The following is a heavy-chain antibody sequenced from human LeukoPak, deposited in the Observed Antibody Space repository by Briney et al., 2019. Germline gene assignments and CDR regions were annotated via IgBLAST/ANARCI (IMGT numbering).Heavy chain of an antibody. J-gene: IGHJ5*02. Sequence: ASETLSLTCTVSGGSISSSSYYWGWIRQPPGKGLEWIGTIYYSGSTYYNPSLKSRVTISVHTSKNQFSLKLSSVTAADTAVYYCARGAYDILTGSPWFDPWGQGTLVTVSS. CDR2: IYYSGST. CDR1: GGSISSSSYY. V-gene: IGHV4-39*07. CDR3: ARGAYDILTGSPWFDP. D-gene: IGHD3-9*01.